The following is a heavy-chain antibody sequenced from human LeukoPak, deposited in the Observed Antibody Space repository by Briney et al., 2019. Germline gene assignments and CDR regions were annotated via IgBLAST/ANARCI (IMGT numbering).Heavy chain of an antibody. CDR2: IYYSGST. CDR3: ARRGNGYYDILTGYYPFDY. D-gene: IGHD3-9*01. V-gene: IGHV4-39*01. J-gene: IGHJ4*02. Sequence: SETLSLTCTVSGGSISSSSYYWGWIRQPPGKGLEWIGSIYYSGSTYYNPSLKSRVTISVDTSKNQFSLKLSSVTAADTAVYYCARRGNGYYDILTGYYPFDYWGQGTLVTVSS. CDR1: GGSISSSSYY.